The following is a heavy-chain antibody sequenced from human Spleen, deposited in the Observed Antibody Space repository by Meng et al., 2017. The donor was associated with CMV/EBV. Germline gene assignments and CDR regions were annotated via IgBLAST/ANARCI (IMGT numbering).Heavy chain of an antibody. CDR1: GFTFSNYE. CDR3: AKVRGRGITIFGVHRYFDY. V-gene: IGHV3-23*01. Sequence: GESLKISCVVSGFTFSNYEMDWVRQAPGKGLEWVSAISGSGGSTYYADSVKGRFTISRDNSKNTLYRQMNSLRAEDTAVYYCAKVRGRGITIFGVHRYFDYWGQGTLVTVSS. CDR2: ISGSGGST. J-gene: IGHJ4*02. D-gene: IGHD3-3*01.